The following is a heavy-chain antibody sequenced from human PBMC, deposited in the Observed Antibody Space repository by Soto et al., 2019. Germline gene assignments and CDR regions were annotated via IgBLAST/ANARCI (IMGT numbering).Heavy chain of an antibody. CDR2: IIPVFGTP. J-gene: IGHJ6*02. D-gene: IGHD3-22*01. CDR1: GGSFSNYG. V-gene: IGHV1-69*12. CDR3: ARGDATKIIVTTYYGLDV. Sequence: QVQVVQSGAEVKKPGSSVKVSCKASGGSFSNYGISWVRQAPGQGLEWMGGIIPVFGTPHYAQKCQERVTITADESTSTVYMEVSRLTSEDTAVYYCARGDATKIIVTTYYGLDVWGQGTTVTVSS.